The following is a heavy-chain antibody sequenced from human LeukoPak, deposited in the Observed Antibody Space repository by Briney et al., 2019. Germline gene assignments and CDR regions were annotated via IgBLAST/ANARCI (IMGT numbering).Heavy chain of an antibody. CDR2: IIPIFGTA. Sequence: SVKVSCKASGGTFSSYAISWVRQAPGQGLEWMGGIIPIFGTANYAQKFHGRVTMTADKSTSTAYMELSSLRSEDTAVYYCARGGIAVATYYFDYWGQGTLVTVSS. D-gene: IGHD6-19*01. J-gene: IGHJ4*02. V-gene: IGHV1-69*06. CDR3: ARGGIAVATYYFDY. CDR1: GGTFSSYA.